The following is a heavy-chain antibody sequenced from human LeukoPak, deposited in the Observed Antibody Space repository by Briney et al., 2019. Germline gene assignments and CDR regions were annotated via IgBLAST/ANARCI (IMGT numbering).Heavy chain of an antibody. CDR3: ARVSHLYYYYYMDV. V-gene: IGHV4-38-2*02. CDR1: GYSISSGYY. J-gene: IGHJ6*03. CDR2: IYYSGST. Sequence: PSETLSLTCTVSGYSISSGYYWGWIRQPPGKGLEWIGSIYYSGSTNYNPSLKSRVTISVDTSKNQFSLKLSSVTAADTAVYYCARVSHLYYYYYMDVWGKGTTVTVSS.